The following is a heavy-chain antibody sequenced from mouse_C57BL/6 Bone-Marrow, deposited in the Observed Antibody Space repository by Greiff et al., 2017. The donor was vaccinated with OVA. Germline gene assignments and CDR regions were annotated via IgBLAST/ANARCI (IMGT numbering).Heavy chain of an antibody. CDR1: GYAFTNYL. J-gene: IGHJ3*01. D-gene: IGHD1-1*01. Sequence: QVQLKESGAELVRPGTSVKVSCKASGYAFTNYLIEWVKQRPGQGLEWIGVINPGSGGTNYNEKFKGKATLTADKSSSTAYMQLSSLTSEDSAVYFCARVLHAAYWGQGTLVTVSA. V-gene: IGHV1-54*01. CDR3: ARVLHAAY. CDR2: INPGSGGT.